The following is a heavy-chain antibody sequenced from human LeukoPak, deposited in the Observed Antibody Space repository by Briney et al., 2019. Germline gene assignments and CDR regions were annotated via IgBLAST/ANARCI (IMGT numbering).Heavy chain of an antibody. CDR3: ARGRGSSARLGYYFYYIDV. D-gene: IGHD1-26*01. V-gene: IGHV7-4-1*02. CDR1: GYTFTSYA. Sequence: ASVKVSCKASGYTFTSYAMNWVRQAPGQGLEWMGGINTNTGDPTYAQGFTGRFVFSLETSVSTSYLQISSLKAEDTAVYYCARGRGSSARLGYYFYYIDVWGKGTTVTVSS. J-gene: IGHJ6*03. CDR2: INTNTGDP.